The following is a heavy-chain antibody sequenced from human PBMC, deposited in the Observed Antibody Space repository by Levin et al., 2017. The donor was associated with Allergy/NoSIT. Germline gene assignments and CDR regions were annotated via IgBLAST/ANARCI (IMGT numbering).Heavy chain of an antibody. J-gene: IGHJ4*02. Sequence: GSLRLSCTVSGGSVSSGSYYWSWIRQPPGMGLEWIGYIYYSGSTNYNPSLKSRVTISVDTSKNQFSLKLSSVTAADTAVYYCAGSLTPGNQLPTYCFDYWGQGTLVTVSS. V-gene: IGHV4-61*01. CDR1: GGSVSSGSYY. D-gene: IGHD1-14*01. CDR3: AGSLTPGNQLPTYCFDY. CDR2: IYYSGST.